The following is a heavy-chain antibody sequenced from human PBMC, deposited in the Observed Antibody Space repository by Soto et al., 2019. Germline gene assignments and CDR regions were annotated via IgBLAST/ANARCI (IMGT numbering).Heavy chain of an antibody. D-gene: IGHD3-22*01. CDR1: GCSISSLD. J-gene: IGHJ5*02. V-gene: IGHV4-59*06. CDR3: AREVRYYYDSSGYYWFDP. Sequence: TSETLSLTCPASGCSISSLDLCCNRQPDGTGLGWIGYIYYSGSTYYNPSLKSRVTISVDTSKNQFSLKLSSVTAADTAAYYCAREVRYYYDSSGYYWFDPWGQGTLVTVSS. CDR2: IYYSGST.